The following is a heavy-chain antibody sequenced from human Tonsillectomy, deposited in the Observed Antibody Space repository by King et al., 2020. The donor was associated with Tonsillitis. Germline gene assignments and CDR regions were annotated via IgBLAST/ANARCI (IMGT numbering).Heavy chain of an antibody. CDR1: GFTFSSYW. CDR2: IKQDGSQK. Sequence: VQLVESGGGLVQPGGSLRLSCAASGFTFSSYWMSWVRQAPGKGLEWVANIKQDGSQKYYVDSVKGRFTISRDNAKNSMFLQMNSLRAEDTARYYCAREGDFSTPFLYYYYMDVWGKGTTVTVSS. D-gene: IGHD3-16*02. CDR3: AREGDFSTPFLYYYYMDV. J-gene: IGHJ6*03. V-gene: IGHV3-7*03.